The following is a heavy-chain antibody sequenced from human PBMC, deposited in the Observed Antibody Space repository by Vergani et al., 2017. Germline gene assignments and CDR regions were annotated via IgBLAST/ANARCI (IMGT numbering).Heavy chain of an antibody. D-gene: IGHD6-13*01. CDR2: IYYSGST. V-gene: IGHV4-34*01. CDR3: ARVTSSWYNMAFDI. Sequence: QVQLQQWGAGLLKPSETLSLTCAVYGGSFSGYYWSWIRQPPGKGLEWIGSIYYSGSTYYNPSLKSRVTISVDTSKNQFSLKLSSVTAADTAVYYCARVTSSWYNMAFDIWGQGTMVTVSS. CDR1: GGSFSGYY. J-gene: IGHJ3*02.